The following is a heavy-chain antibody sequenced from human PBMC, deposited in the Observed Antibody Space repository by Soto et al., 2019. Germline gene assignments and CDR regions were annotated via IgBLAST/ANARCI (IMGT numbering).Heavy chain of an antibody. V-gene: IGHV4-39*01. D-gene: IGHD2-2*01. CDR1: GGSISSSSYY. Sequence: SETLSLTCTVSGGSISSSSYYWGWIRQPPGKGLEWIGSIYYSGSTYYNPSLKSRVTISVDTSKNQFSLKLSSVTAADTAVYYCASLNCSSTSCYAYYFDYWGQGTLVTVSS. CDR3: ASLNCSSTSCYAYYFDY. J-gene: IGHJ4*02. CDR2: IYYSGST.